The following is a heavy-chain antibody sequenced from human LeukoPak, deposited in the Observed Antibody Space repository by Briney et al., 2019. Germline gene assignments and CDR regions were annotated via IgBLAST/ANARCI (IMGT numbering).Heavy chain of an antibody. CDR1: GGTFSSYA. V-gene: IGHV1-69*05. J-gene: IGHJ6*03. Sequence: SVKVSCKASGGTFSSYAISWVRQAPGQGLEWMGRIIPIFGTANYAQKFQGRVTITTDESTSTAYMELSSLRSEDTAVYHCARVSVVVAAREDYYYYMDVWGKGTTVTVSS. D-gene: IGHD2-15*01. CDR3: ARVSVVVAAREDYYYYMDV. CDR2: IIPIFGTA.